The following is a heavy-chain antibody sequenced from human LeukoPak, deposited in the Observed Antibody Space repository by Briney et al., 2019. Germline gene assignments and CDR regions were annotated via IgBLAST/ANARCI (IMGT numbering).Heavy chain of an antibody. CDR2: IYSGGST. CDR1: GFTFSNAW. CDR3: ARDAGHDPGYFDY. J-gene: IGHJ4*02. Sequence: GGSLRLSCAASGFTFSNAWMSWVRQAPGRGLEWVSLIYSGGSTYHADSVRGRFTISRDNSKNTLYLQMNSLRAEDTAAYFCARDAGHDPGYFDYWGQGTLVTVSS. V-gene: IGHV3-66*01.